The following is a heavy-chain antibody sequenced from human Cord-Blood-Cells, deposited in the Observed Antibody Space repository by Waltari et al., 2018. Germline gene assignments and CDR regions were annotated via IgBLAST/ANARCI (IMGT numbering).Heavy chain of an antibody. D-gene: IGHD4-17*01. V-gene: IGHV3-30*18. Sequence: QVQLVESGGGVVQPGRSLRLSGAAAGFTFSSSGMHWVSQAPGKGLEWVAVISYDGSNKYYADSVKGRFTISRDNSKNTLYLQMNSLRAEDTAVYYCAKDRIAFYGDFDYWGQGTLVTVSS. J-gene: IGHJ4*02. CDR3: AKDRIAFYGDFDY. CDR1: GFTFSSSG. CDR2: ISYDGSNK.